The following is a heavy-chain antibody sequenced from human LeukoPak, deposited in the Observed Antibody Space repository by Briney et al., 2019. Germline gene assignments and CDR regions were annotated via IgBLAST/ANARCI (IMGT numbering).Heavy chain of an antibody. V-gene: IGHV4-59*01. CDR2: IHYSGST. J-gene: IGHJ3*02. D-gene: IGHD3-3*01. CDR1: GGSISSYY. CDR3: ARDSPFEWAVFGDSFDI. Sequence: RASETLSLTCTVSGGSISSYYWSWIRQSPGKGLEWIGHIHYSGSTNYNFPLESRVTMSMDTSKSQISLKLSSVTAADTAVYYCARDSPFEWAVFGDSFDIWGQGTVVTVSS.